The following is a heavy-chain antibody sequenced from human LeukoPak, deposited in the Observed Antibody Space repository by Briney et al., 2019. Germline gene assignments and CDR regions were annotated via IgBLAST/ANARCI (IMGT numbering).Heavy chain of an antibody. CDR1: GLTFSSYA. CDR2: VSYDGSNK. V-gene: IGHV3-30*04. D-gene: IGHD4-23*01. J-gene: IGHJ4*02. CDR3: ARDRQFSGDGGNSIMDY. Sequence: SGRSLSLSYAASGLTFSSYAMHWVRQATGKGLECVAVVSYDGSNKYYADSVKGRFTISRDNSKNTLYLQMNSLRAEDTAVYYCARDRQFSGDGGNSIMDYWGQGTLVTVSS.